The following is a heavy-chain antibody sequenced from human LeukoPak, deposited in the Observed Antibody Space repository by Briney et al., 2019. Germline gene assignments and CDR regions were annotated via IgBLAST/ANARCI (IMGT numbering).Heavy chain of an antibody. V-gene: IGHV3-21*01. CDR2: ISSSSSYI. CDR1: GFTLSSYS. D-gene: IGHD6-19*01. CDR3: ARDLLGWYYFDY. Sequence: GGSLRLSCAASGFTLSSYSMNWVRQAPGKGLEWVSSISSSSSYIYYADSVKGRFTISRDNAKNSLYLQMNSLRAEDTAVYYCARDLLGWYYFDYWGQGTLVTVSS. J-gene: IGHJ4*02.